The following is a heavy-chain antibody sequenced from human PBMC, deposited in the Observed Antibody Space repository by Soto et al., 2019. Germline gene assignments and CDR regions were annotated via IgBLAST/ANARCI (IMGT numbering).Heavy chain of an antibody. CDR3: ARESEDLTSNFDY. J-gene: IGHJ4*02. CDR1: VFTFTRYS. V-gene: IGHV3-21*06. CDR2: ISSTTNYI. Sequence: GGSLRLSCAASVFTFTRYSMNCVRQAPGKGLEWVSSISSTTNYIYYGDSMKGRFTISRDNAKNSLYLEMNSLRAEDTAVYYCARESEDLTSNFDYWGQGTLVTVSS.